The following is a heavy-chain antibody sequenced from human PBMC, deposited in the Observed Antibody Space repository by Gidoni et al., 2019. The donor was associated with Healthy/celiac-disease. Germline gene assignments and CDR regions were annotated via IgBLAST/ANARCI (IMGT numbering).Heavy chain of an antibody. J-gene: IGHJ2*01. CDR3: AKRPYYDILTGSGFDL. Sequence: FTISRDNSKNTLYLQMNSLRAEDTAVYYCAKRPYYDILTGSGFDLWGRGTLVTVSS. V-gene: IGHV3-23*01. D-gene: IGHD3-9*01.